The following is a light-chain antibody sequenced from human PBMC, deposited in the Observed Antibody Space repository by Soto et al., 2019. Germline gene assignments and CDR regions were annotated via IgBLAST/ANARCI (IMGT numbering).Light chain of an antibody. V-gene: IGKV3-20*01. Sequence: EMVLTQSPGTLSLSPGERATLSCRASQSVSSSYLAWYQQKPGQAPRLLIYGASSRATGIPDRFSGSGSGTDFTLTVSRLEPEDFAVYYCQHYGSSPYTFGQGTKLKIK. CDR3: QHYGSSPYT. CDR1: QSVSSSY. J-gene: IGKJ2*01. CDR2: GAS.